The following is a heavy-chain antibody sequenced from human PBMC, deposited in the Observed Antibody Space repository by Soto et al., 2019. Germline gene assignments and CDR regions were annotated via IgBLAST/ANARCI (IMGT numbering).Heavy chain of an antibody. CDR1: GYTFSSYG. Sequence: GASVKVSCKASGYTFSSYGISWVRQAPGQGLEWMGWISAYNGNTNYAQKPQGRVTMTTDTSTSTAYMELRSLRSDDTAVYYCARDTPVYYYGSGSYYDYWGQGTLVTVSS. V-gene: IGHV1-18*01. J-gene: IGHJ4*02. CDR3: ARDTPVYYYGSGSYYDY. D-gene: IGHD3-10*01. CDR2: ISAYNGNT.